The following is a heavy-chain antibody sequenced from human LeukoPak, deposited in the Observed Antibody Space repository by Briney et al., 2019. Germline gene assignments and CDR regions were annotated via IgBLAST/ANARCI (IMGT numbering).Heavy chain of an antibody. CDR2: VYYSGST. V-gene: IGHV4-59*01. Sequence: SETLSLTCTVSGGSISTYYWSWIRQPPGRELEWIGYVYYSGSTNYSPSLKSRVTISVDTSKNPFSLRVSSVTAADTAAYYCARDGPSRGWDLLPAFDIWGQGTMVTVSS. J-gene: IGHJ3*02. CDR1: GGSISTYY. CDR3: ARDGPSRGWDLLPAFDI. D-gene: IGHD6-19*01.